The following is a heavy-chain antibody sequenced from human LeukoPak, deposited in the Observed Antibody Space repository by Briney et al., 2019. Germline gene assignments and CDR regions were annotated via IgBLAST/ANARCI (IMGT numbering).Heavy chain of an antibody. CDR3: AKSKTYYDSSGYYSGGFGY. Sequence: GGSLRLSCAASGFTFSSYGMHWVRQAPGKGLEWVAVISYDGSNKYYADSVKGRFTISRDNSKNTLYLQMNSLRAEDTAVYYCAKSKTYYDSSGYYSGGFGYWGQGTLVTVSS. CDR1: GFTFSSYG. CDR2: ISYDGSNK. J-gene: IGHJ4*02. D-gene: IGHD3-22*01. V-gene: IGHV3-30*18.